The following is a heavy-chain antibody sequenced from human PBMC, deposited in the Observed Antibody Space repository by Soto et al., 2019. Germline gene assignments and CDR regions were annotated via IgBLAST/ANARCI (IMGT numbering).Heavy chain of an antibody. CDR2: IYYSGRT. Sequence: SETLSLTCTASGGSISSYYWSWIRQPPGKGLEWIGYIYYSGRTSSNPSLKSRVTISVDTSKNQFSLKLSSVTAADTAVYYCARDLGSSYFYYLDVWGQGTTVTVSS. CDR3: ARDLGSSYFYYLDV. CDR1: GGSISSYY. V-gene: IGHV4-59*01. D-gene: IGHD1-26*01. J-gene: IGHJ6*03.